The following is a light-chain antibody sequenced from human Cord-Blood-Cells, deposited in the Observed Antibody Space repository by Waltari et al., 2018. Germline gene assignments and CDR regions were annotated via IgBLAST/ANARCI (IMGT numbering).Light chain of an antibody. J-gene: IGKJ1*01. CDR3: QQYNNWPRT. CDR1: QSVSSN. Sequence: EIVMTQSPATLSVSPGERATLSCRASQSVSSNLAWYQQKPGQAPRLLIYGASTRATGIPARFSGSGSGTEFTLTISSLQSEDFAVYHCQQYNNWPRTFGQGP. CDR2: GAS. V-gene: IGKV3-15*01.